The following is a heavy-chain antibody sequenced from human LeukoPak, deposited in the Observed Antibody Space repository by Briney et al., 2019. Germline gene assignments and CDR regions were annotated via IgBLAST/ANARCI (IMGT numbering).Heavy chain of an antibody. Sequence: GGSLRLSCAASGFTLSSYSMNWVRQAPGKGLEWVSFISSSSSPIYYADSVKGRFTISRDNAKNSLYLQMDSLRAEDTAVYYCATYSSSNGREFQYWGQGTLVTVSS. CDR3: ATYSSSNGREFQY. CDR1: GFTLSSYS. J-gene: IGHJ1*01. D-gene: IGHD2-2*01. CDR2: ISSSSSPI. V-gene: IGHV3-48*04.